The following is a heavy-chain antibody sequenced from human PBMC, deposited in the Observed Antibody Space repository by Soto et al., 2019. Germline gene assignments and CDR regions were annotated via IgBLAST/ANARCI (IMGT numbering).Heavy chain of an antibody. V-gene: IGHV1-46*01. Sequence: ASVKVSSKASGYTFTSYYMHWLRQAPGQGIEWMGLIDPSSGNTGYAQKFHNRVTMTRDMSTSTVYMELSSLTSEDTAMYYCASEDVARGLVWGAGSLVTVGS. CDR3: ASEDVARGLV. D-gene: IGHD5-12*01. J-gene: IGHJ4*02. CDR2: IDPSSGNT. CDR1: GYTFTSYY.